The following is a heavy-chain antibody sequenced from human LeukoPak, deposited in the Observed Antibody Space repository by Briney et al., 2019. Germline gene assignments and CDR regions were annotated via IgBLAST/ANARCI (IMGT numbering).Heavy chain of an antibody. V-gene: IGHV3-23*01. J-gene: IGHJ4*02. CDR3: AKVLTSGYYFFDY. D-gene: IGHD3-22*01. Sequence: GGSLRLSCAASGFTFSSYAMSWVRQAPGKGLEWVSVISGSGGGTYYADSVKGRFTISRDNSKNTLYLQMNSLRAEDTAVYYCAKVLTSGYYFFDYWGQGTLVTVSS. CDR2: ISGSGGGT. CDR1: GFTFSSYA.